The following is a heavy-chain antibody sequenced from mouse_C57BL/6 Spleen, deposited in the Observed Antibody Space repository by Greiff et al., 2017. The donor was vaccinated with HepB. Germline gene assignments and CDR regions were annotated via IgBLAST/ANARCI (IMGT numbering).Heavy chain of an antibody. J-gene: IGHJ4*01. CDR2: IDPSDSYT. V-gene: IGHV1-59*01. CDR1: GYTFTSYW. CDR3: ARCGYYYGSSFYAMDY. Sequence: QVQLQQPGAELVRPGTSVKLSCKASGYTFTSYWMHWVKQRPGQGLEWIGVIDPSDSYTNYNQKFKGKATLTVDTSSSTAYMQLSSLTSEDSAVYYCARCGYYYGSSFYAMDYWGQGTSVTVSS. D-gene: IGHD1-1*01.